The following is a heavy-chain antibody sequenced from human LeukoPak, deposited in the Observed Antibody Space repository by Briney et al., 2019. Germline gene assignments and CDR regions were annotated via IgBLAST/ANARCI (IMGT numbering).Heavy chain of an antibody. V-gene: IGHV3-15*01. Sequence: GGSLRLSCAASGFIFNDVWMTWVRQAPGKGLEWVGRIKSKSDGATTAYAAPVKGRFTISRDDSKNTLYLHMNSVKTEDTGMYYCNTGANWNTIGISFDYWGQGRLVTVSS. CDR3: NTGANWNTIGISFDY. CDR1: GFIFNDVW. J-gene: IGHJ4*02. D-gene: IGHD1-1*01. CDR2: IKSKSDGATT.